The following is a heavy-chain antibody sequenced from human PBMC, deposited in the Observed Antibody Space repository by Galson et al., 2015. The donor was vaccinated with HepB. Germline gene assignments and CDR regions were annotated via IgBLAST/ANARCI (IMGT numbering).Heavy chain of an antibody. CDR3: ASSSMTTVTGDAFDI. D-gene: IGHD4-17*01. Sequence: SLRLSCAASGFTFSSYGMHWVRQAPGKGLEWVAVIWYDGSNKYYADSVKGRFTISSDNSKNTLYLQMNSLRAEDTAVYYCASSSMTTVTGDAFDIWGQGTMVTVSS. J-gene: IGHJ3*02. CDR1: GFTFSSYG. CDR2: IWYDGSNK. V-gene: IGHV3-33*08.